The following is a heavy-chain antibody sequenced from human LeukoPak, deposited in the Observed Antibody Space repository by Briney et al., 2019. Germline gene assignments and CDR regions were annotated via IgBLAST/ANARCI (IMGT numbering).Heavy chain of an antibody. Sequence: SSETLSLTCTVSGGSISSHYWSWIRQPPGKGLEWIGYIYYSGSSKYNPSLKSRVTISVDTSKNQFSLKLSSVTAADTAVYYCARLYDSSGYTNWLDPWGQGTLVTVSS. CDR3: ARLYDSSGYTNWLDP. J-gene: IGHJ5*02. CDR1: GGSISSHY. CDR2: IYYSGSS. V-gene: IGHV4-59*11. D-gene: IGHD3-22*01.